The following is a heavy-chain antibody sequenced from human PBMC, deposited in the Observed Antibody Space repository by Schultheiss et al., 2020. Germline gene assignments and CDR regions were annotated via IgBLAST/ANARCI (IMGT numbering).Heavy chain of an antibody. CDR2: ISWNSGSI. CDR3: AKQPDIVATMEYFDY. V-gene: IGHV3-9*01. D-gene: IGHD5-12*01. J-gene: IGHJ4*02. CDR1: GFTFDDYA. Sequence: GGSLRLSCAASGFTFDDYAMHWVRQAPGKGLEWVSGISWNSGSIGYADSVKGRFTISRDNAKNSLYLQMNSLRAEDTALYYCAKQPDIVATMEYFDYWGQGTRGTVYS.